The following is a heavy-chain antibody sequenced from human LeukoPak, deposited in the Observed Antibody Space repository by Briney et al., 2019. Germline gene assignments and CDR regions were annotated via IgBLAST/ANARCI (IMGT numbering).Heavy chain of an antibody. CDR1: GFTFSDHY. Sequence: GGSLRLSCVASGFTFSDHYMSWIRQAPGKGLEWVSYIRSGDSSIYYADSVKGCFTISRDNAKNSLYLQMSSLRAEDTAVYYCARGHYGLDYWGQGTLVTVSS. CDR3: ARGHYGLDY. J-gene: IGHJ4*02. V-gene: IGHV3-11*01. CDR2: IRSGDSSI. D-gene: IGHD4-17*01.